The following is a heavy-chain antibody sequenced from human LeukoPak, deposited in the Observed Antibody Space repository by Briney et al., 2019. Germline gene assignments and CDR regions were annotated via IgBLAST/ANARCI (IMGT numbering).Heavy chain of an antibody. CDR2: IIPIFGTA. V-gene: IGHV1-69*06. D-gene: IGHD3-10*01. CDR3: ARDSASGSYYVS. Sequence: ASVKVSCKASGGTFSSYAISWVRQAPGQGLEWMGGIIPIFGTANYAQKFQGRVTITADKSTSTAYMELSSLRSEDTAVYYCARDSASGSYYVSWGQGTLATVSS. J-gene: IGHJ4*02. CDR1: GGTFSSYA.